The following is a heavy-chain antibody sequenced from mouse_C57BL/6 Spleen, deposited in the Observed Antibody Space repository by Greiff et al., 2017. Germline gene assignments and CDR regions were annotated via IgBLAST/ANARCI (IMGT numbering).Heavy chain of an antibody. CDR1: GYAFSSYW. J-gene: IGHJ2*01. CDR2: IYPGDGDT. D-gene: IGHD1-1*01. CDR3: ARSTFQFITTGGDFGG. Sequence: QVQLQQSGAELVKPGASVKISCKASGYAFSSYWMNWVKQRPGKGLEWIGQIYPGDGDTNYTGKFKGKATLTANKSSSTAYMQLSGLTSEDSAVYFCARSTFQFITTGGDFGGWGQGTTLSVAS. V-gene: IGHV1-80*01.